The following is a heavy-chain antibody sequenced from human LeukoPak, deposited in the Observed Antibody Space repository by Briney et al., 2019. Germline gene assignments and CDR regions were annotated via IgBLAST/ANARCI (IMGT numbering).Heavy chain of an antibody. V-gene: IGHV2-5*02. Sequence: SGPTLVNPTQTLTLTCTFSGFSLSTSGVGVGWIREPPGKALGWLALIYWVDDKRYSPSLKSRLTIPKDTSKNQVVLTMPNMDPVDTATYYCAHIGGYGDYVIDFDYWGQGTLVTVSS. CDR1: GFSLSTSGVG. CDR3: AHIGGYGDYVIDFDY. D-gene: IGHD4-17*01. J-gene: IGHJ4*02. CDR2: IYWVDDK.